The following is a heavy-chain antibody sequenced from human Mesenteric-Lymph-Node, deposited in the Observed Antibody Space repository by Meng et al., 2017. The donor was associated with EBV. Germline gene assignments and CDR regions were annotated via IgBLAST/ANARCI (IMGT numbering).Heavy chain of an antibody. D-gene: IGHD3-10*01. CDR1: GFMFYTYA. V-gene: IGHV3-30*18. Sequence: QLVGAGGGVVQPGRSLRFSCAASGFMFYTYAMHWVRQAPGKGLEWVAVISYDGSDKHFLDSVKGRFSISRDNSKNTLYLEMNSLRAEDTAVYYCAKVRVRGVHYFDVWGQGTLVTVSS. CDR3: AKVRVRGVHYFDV. CDR2: ISYDGSDK. J-gene: IGHJ4*02.